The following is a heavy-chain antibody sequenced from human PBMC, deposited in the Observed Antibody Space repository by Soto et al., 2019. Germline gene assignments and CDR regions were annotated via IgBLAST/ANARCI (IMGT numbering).Heavy chain of an antibody. V-gene: IGHV3-9*01. CDR3: AKDIGPLPDAPRYYYGMDV. CDR2: ISWNSGSI. Sequence: GGSLRLSCAASGFTFDDYAMHWVRQAPGKGLEWVSGISWNSGSIGYADSVKGRFTISRDNAKNSLYLQMNSLRAEDTALYYCAKDIGPLPDAPRYYYGMDVWGQGTTVTVSS. CDR1: GFTFDDYA. J-gene: IGHJ6*02. D-gene: IGHD2-2*01.